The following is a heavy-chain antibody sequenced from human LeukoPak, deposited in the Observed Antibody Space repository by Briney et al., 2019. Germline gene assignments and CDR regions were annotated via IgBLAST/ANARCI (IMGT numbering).Heavy chain of an antibody. Sequence: SVKVSCKASGGTFSSYAISWVRQAPGQGLEWMGGIIPIFGTANYAQKFQGRVTITTDESTSTAYMELSSLRSEDTAVCYCASHLWSGYYTWFWFDPWGQGTLVTVSS. CDR1: GGTFSSYA. V-gene: IGHV1-69*05. CDR3: ASHLWSGYYTWFWFDP. D-gene: IGHD3-3*01. CDR2: IIPIFGTA. J-gene: IGHJ5*02.